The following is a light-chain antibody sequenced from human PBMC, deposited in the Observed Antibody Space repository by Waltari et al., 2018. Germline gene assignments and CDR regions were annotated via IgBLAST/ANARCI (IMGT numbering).Light chain of an antibody. CDR3: QQLNSYPST. Sequence: IQLTQSPSSLSASVGDRVTITCRASQGISRDLAWYQQEPGKAPKLLIYAASTLQDGVPSSFRGSGSGTDFTLTISSLQPEDFATYYCQQLNSYPSTFGQGTKLEI. V-gene: IGKV1-9*01. CDR1: QGISRD. J-gene: IGKJ2*01. CDR2: AAS.